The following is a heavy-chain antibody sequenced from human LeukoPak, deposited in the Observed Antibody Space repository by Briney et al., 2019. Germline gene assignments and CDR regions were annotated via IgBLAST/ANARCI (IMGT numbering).Heavy chain of an antibody. V-gene: IGHV3-23*01. CDR2: ISGSGGST. Sequence: PGGSLRLSCAASGFTFSSYAMSWVRQAPGKGLEGVSAISGSGGSTSYADSVKGRFTISRDNSKNTLYLQMKSLRAEDTAVYYCAKLTRSSYTPFDYWGQGTLVTVSS. J-gene: IGHJ4*02. CDR3: AKLTRSSYTPFDY. D-gene: IGHD2-15*01. CDR1: GFTFSSYA.